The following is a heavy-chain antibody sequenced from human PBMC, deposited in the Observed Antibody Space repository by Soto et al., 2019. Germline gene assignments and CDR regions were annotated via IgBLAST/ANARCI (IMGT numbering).Heavy chain of an antibody. CDR1: GFTFGHSA. CDR3: SRGGHLSAFGP. J-gene: IGHJ5*02. V-gene: IGHV3-23*01. Sequence: EVKLMESGGALVQPGGSLRLSCAASGFTFGHSAITWVRQAPGKGLEGVSTISGRGDETFYSDSVKGRFTVSRDNSRNTASLQLNSLRVEDTAVYFCSRGGHLSAFGPWGQGTLVTVTS. CDR2: ISGRGDET. D-gene: IGHD3-10*01.